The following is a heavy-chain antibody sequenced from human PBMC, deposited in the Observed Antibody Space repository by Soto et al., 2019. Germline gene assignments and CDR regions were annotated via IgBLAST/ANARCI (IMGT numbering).Heavy chain of an antibody. CDR3: ARDYEFGFDI. V-gene: IGHV3-7*01. J-gene: IGHJ3*02. D-gene: IGHD3-22*01. CDR2: IKPDGREE. CDR1: AFNLSSYW. Sequence: EVQLVESGGGLVQPGGSLRLSCEASAFNLSSYWMSWVRQAPGKGLEWVANIKPDGREEYYVDSVKGRFTISRDNTNISLYLQMSTLRPEDTAMYYCARDYEFGFDIWGQGTLVTVSS.